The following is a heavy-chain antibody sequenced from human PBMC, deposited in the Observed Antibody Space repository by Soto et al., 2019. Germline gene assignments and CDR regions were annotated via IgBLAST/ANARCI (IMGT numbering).Heavy chain of an antibody. CDR1: GFSFSSSG. J-gene: IGHJ4*02. V-gene: IGHV3-30*03. CDR2: ISFDEINK. Sequence: GGSLRLSCAASGFSFSSSGMHWVRQAPGKGLEWVAVISFDEINKFYADSVKGRFTVSRDNSKSTLYLQMNSLRVEDTAVYYCARDRTIFGVVVGYYSPIDYWGQGTLVTVSS. D-gene: IGHD3-3*01. CDR3: ARDRTIFGVVVGYYSPIDY.